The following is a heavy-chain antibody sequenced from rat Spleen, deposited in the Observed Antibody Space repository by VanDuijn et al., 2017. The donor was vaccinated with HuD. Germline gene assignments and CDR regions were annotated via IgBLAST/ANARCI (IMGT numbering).Heavy chain of an antibody. CDR2: ITHSGGLT. J-gene: IGHJ3*01. CDR1: GFTFINFV. D-gene: IGHD1-11*01. Sequence: EVQLVESGGGLVQPGRSLKLSCTASGFTFINFVMAWVRQAPTKGLEWVASITHSGGLTFYRDSVKGRFTISKDNTKSTLYLQMDSLRSEDTATYYCTTINYGGFAYWGQGTLVTVSS. V-gene: IGHV5-27*01. CDR3: TTINYGGFAY.